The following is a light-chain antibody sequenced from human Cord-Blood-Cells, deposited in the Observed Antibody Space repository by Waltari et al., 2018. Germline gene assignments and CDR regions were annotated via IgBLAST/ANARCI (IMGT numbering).Light chain of an antibody. Sequence: SSELTQDPAVSVALGQTVRITCQGDSLRSYYASWYKQKPGQAPVLVIYGKNNRPSGIPDRFSGSSSGNTASLTITGAQAEDEADYYCNSRDSSGNHQVVFGGGTKLTVL. J-gene: IGLJ2*01. CDR2: GKN. CDR1: SLRSYY. V-gene: IGLV3-19*01. CDR3: NSRDSSGNHQVV.